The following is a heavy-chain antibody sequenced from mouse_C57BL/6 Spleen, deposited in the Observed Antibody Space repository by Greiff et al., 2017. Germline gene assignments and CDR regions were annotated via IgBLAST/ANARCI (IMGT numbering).Heavy chain of an antibody. CDR2: INPSNGGT. D-gene: IGHD2-4*01. CDR3: ARSGGLRRGDYAMDY. CDR1: GYTFTSYW. V-gene: IGHV1-53*01. J-gene: IGHJ4*01. Sequence: QVQLKQPGTELVKPGASVKLSCKASGYTFTSYWMHWVKQRPGQGLEWIGNINPSNGGTNYNEKFKSKATLTVDKSSSTAYMQLSSLTSEDSAVYYCARSGGLRRGDYAMDYWGQGTSVTVSS.